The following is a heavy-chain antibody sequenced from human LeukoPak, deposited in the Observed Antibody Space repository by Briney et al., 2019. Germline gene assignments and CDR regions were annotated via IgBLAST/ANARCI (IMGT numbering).Heavy chain of an antibody. V-gene: IGHV3-21*01. CDR2: ISSSSSYI. J-gene: IGHJ4*02. D-gene: IGHD2-21*02. CDR1: GFTFSSYS. CDR3: ARIAYCGGDCPSDY. Sequence: GGSLRLSCAASGFTFSSYSMNWVRQAPGKGLEWVSSISSSSSYIYYADSVKGRFNLPRDNATNSLYLQMNSLRAEDTAVYYCARIAYCGGDCPSDYWGQGTLVTVPS.